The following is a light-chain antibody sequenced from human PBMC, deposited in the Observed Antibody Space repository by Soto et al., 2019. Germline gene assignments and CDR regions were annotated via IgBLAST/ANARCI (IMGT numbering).Light chain of an antibody. CDR3: MQGTNWPGT. J-gene: IGKJ2*02. V-gene: IGKV2-30*01. CDR1: QSLVYSDGNTF. CDR2: KVS. Sequence: VVMTQSPLSLPVTLGQPASISCRSSQSLVYSDGNTFLNWFQQRPGQSPRRLIYKVSNRDSGVPDRVSGSGSGSDFTLIISRVEAEDVGVYYCMQGTNWPGTFGQGTKLEIK.